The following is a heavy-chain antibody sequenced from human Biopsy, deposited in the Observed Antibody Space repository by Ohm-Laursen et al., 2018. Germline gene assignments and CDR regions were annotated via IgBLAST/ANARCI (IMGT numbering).Heavy chain of an antibody. CDR1: GDSINNYY. CDR2: INHSGST. V-gene: IGHV4-34*01. D-gene: IGHD3-22*01. Sequence: TLSLTCTVSGDSINNYYWSWIRQPAGKGLEWIGEINHSGSTNYNPSLKSRVTISLDTSKNQLSLKLSSVTAADTAVYYCARESDSSGYYYRDYWGQGTLVTVSS. J-gene: IGHJ4*02. CDR3: ARESDSSGYYYRDY.